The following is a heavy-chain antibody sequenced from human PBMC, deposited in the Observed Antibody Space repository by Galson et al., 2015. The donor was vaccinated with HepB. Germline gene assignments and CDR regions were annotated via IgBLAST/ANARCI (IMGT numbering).Heavy chain of an antibody. V-gene: IGHV1-58*01. CDR1: GFTFTSSA. J-gene: IGHJ4*02. CDR3: ASSVRQQLPSADSGLLDY. CDR2: IVVGSGNT. D-gene: IGHD6-13*01. Sequence: SVKVSCKASGFTFTSSAVQWVRQARGQRLEWIGWIVVGSGNTNYAQKFQERVTITRDMSTSTAYMELSSLRSEDTAVYYCASSVRQQLPSADSGLLDYWGQGTLVTVSS.